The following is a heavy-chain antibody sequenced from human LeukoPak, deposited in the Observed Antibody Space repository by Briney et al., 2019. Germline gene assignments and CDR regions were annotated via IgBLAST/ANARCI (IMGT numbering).Heavy chain of an antibody. CDR1: GYTLTELS. Sequence: GASVTVSCKVSGYTLTELSMHWVRQAPGKGLEWMGGFDPEDGETIYAQKFQGRVTMTEDTSTDTAYMELSSLRSEDTAVYYCATAFGIAARHDYWGQGTLVTVSS. CDR2: FDPEDGET. V-gene: IGHV1-24*01. J-gene: IGHJ4*02. D-gene: IGHD6-6*01. CDR3: ATAFGIAARHDY.